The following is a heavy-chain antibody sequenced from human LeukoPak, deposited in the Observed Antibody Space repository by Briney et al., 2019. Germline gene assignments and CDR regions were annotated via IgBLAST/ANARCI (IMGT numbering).Heavy chain of an antibody. CDR3: ASDCDTSGHYECFDP. J-gene: IGHJ5*02. CDR2: IWYDGTRK. CDR1: GFSLNSYG. V-gene: IGHV3-33*01. Sequence: PGRSLRLSCATSGFSLNSYGMHWVRQAPGKGLEWVAVIWYDGTRKYYADSVRGRFAISRDTAKNTLYLQMNSVRAEDTAVDYCASDCDTSGHYECFDPWGQGTLVTVSS. D-gene: IGHD3-22*01.